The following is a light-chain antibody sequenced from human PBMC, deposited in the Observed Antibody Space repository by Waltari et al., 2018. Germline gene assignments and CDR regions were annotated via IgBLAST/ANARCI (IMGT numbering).Light chain of an antibody. CDR1: GPNIGAGSD. CDR3: QSYDTTLSVV. CDR2: GVN. J-gene: IGLJ2*01. Sequence: QSVLTQPPSVSGAPRPRVTISCSGSGPNIGAGSDVHWYRQLPGKAPTLLIYGVNTRPPGVSDRFSGSQFDTSASLAIAGLQADDEADYYCQSYDTTLSVVFGGGTKLTVL. V-gene: IGLV1-40*01.